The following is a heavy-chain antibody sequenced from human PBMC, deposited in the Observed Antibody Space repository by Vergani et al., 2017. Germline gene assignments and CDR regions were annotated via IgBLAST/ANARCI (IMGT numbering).Heavy chain of an antibody. CDR2: INHSGST. D-gene: IGHD1-26*01. J-gene: IGHJ6*03. CDR1: GGSFSGYY. V-gene: IGHV4-34*09. CDR3: ARGYSGSYYFPYYYYMDV. Sequence: QLQLQESGSGLVKPSQTLSLTCAVSGGSFSGYYWSWIRQPPGKGLEWIGEINHSGSTNYNPSLKSRVTISVDTSKNQFSLKLSSVTAADTAVYYCARGYSGSYYFPYYYYMDVWGKGTTVTVSS.